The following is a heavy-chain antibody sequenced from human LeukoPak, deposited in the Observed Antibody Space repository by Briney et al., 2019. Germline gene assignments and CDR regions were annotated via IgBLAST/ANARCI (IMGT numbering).Heavy chain of an antibody. V-gene: IGHV1-2*02. CDR3: APNRDILTGYDY. D-gene: IGHD3-9*01. J-gene: IGHJ4*02. Sequence: ASVKVSCKASGYTFTGYYMHWVRQAPGQGLEWMGWINPNSGGTYYAQKFQGRVTMTRDTSISTAYMELSRLRSDDTAVYYCAPNRDILTGYDYWGQGTLVTVSS. CDR1: GYTFTGYY. CDR2: INPNSGGT.